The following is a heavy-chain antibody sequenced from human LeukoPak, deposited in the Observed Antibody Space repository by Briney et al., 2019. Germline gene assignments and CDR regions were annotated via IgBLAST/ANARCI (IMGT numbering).Heavy chain of an antibody. CDR1: GGSISSGSYY. D-gene: IGHD2-8*02. Sequence: SETLSHTCTVSGGSISSGSYYWSWIRQPAGTGLEWIGRIYTSGSTNYNPSLKSRVTISVDTSKNQFSLKLSSVTAADTAVYYCARVTTGGDVDYWGQGTLVTVSS. CDR3: ARVTTGGDVDY. CDR2: IYTSGST. V-gene: IGHV4-61*02. J-gene: IGHJ4*02.